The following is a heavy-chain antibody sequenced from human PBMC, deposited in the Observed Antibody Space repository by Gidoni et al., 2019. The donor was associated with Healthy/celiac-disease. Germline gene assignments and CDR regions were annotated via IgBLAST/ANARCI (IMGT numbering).Heavy chain of an antibody. J-gene: IGHJ4*02. V-gene: IGHV3-48*01. Sequence: EVQLVESGGGLVQPGGSLRLSCASSGFTFSSYSMNWVRQAPGKGLEWVSYISSSSSTIYYADSVKGRFTISRDNAKNSLYLQMNSLRAEDTAVYYCARDSSMIAQNWGQGTLVTVSS. D-gene: IGHD3-22*01. CDR3: ARDSSMIAQN. CDR2: ISSSSSTI. CDR1: GFTFSSYS.